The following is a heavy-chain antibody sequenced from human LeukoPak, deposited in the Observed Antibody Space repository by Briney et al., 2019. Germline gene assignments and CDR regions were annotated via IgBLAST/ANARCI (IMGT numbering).Heavy chain of an antibody. V-gene: IGHV1-2*02. CDR2: INPKSGGT. CDR3: ARDFRYCSSTSCYGDYYFDY. Sequence: ASVKVSCKASGYTFTGYYMHWVRQAPGQGLEWMGWINPKSGGTNYAQKFQGRVTMTRDTSISTAYMELCRLRSDDTAVYYCARDFRYCSSTSCYGDYYFDYWGQGTLVTVSS. D-gene: IGHD2-2*01. CDR1: GYTFTGYY. J-gene: IGHJ4*02.